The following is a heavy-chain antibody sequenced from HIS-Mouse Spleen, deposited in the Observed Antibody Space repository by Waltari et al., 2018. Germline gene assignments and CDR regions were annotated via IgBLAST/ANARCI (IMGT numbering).Heavy chain of an antibody. Sequence: EVQLVQSGGGLVKPGGSLRLSCAASGFTFSSYSMNWVRKAPGKGLEWVSSISSSSSYISYADSVKGRFTISRDNAKNSLYLQMNSLRAEDTAVYYCARRLLTGDAFDIWGQGTMVTVSS. D-gene: IGHD7-27*01. CDR2: ISSSSSYI. CDR3: ARRLLTGDAFDI. CDR1: GFTFSSYS. V-gene: IGHV3-21*01. J-gene: IGHJ3*02.